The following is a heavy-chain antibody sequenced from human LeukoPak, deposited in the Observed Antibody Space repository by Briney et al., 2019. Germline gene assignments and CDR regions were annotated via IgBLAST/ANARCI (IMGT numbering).Heavy chain of an antibody. CDR3: ARLETGYYKGVSY. J-gene: IGHJ4*02. V-gene: IGHV4-34*01. CDR2: INHSGST. D-gene: IGHD3-9*01. Sequence: PSETLSLTCAVYGGSFSGYYWSWIRQPPGKGLEWIGEINHSGSTNYNPSLKSRVTISVDTSKNQFSLKLSSVTAADRAVYYCARLETGYYKGVSYWGQGTLVTVSS. CDR1: GGSFSGYY.